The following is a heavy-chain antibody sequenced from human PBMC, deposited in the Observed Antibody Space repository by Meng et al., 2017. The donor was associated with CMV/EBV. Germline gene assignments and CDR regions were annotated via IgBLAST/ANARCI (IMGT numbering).Heavy chain of an antibody. V-gene: IGHV1-2*02. D-gene: IGHD3-3*01. CDR1: GYTFTGYY. CDR3: ARDAYYDFWSGYYQYYFDY. Sequence: ASVKVSCKASGYTFTGYYTHWVRQAPGQGLEWMGWINPNSGGTNYAQKFQGRVTMTRDTSISTAYMELSRLRSDDTAVYYCARDAYYDFWSGYYQYYFDYWGQGTLVTVSS. J-gene: IGHJ4*02. CDR2: INPNSGGT.